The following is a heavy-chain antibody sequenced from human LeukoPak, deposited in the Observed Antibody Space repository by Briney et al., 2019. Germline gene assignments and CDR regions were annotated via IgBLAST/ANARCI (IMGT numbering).Heavy chain of an antibody. CDR3: ARGGGRYYDSSGYSY. J-gene: IGHJ4*02. Sequence: GGSLRLSCAASGFTFSSYWIHWVRQPPGKGLVWVSRINSDGSSTSYADSVKGRFTISRDNAKNTLYLQMNSLRAEDTAVYYCARGGGRYYDSSGYSYWGQGSLVTVSS. V-gene: IGHV3-74*01. CDR1: GFTFSSYW. D-gene: IGHD3-22*01. CDR2: INSDGSST.